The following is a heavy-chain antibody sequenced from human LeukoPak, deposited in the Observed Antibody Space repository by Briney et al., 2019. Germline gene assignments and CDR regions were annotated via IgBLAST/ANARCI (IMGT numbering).Heavy chain of an antibody. J-gene: IGHJ5*02. CDR1: GGSTSNYY. V-gene: IGHV4-59*06. D-gene: IGHD3-16*01. CDR2: IYYSGST. Sequence: SETLSLTCTVSGGSTSNYYWSWIRQHPGKGLEWIGYIYYSGSTYYNPSLKSRVTISVDTSKNQFSLKLSSVTAADTAVYYCARTYRSGERFDPWGQGTLVTVSS. CDR3: ARTYRSGERFDP.